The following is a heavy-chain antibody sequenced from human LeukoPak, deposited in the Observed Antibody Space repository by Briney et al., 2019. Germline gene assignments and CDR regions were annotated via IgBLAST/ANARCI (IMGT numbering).Heavy chain of an antibody. CDR2: INTNTGNP. CDR1: GYTFTSYA. Sequence: ASVKVSCKASGYTFTSYAMNWVRQAPGQGLEWMGWINTNTGNPTYAQGFTGRFVFSLDTSVSTAYLQISSLKAEDTAVYYCARLAGAGNPSRYYYYYYGMDVWGQGTTVTVSS. CDR3: ARLAGAGNPSRYYYYYYGMDV. V-gene: IGHV7-4-1*02. D-gene: IGHD6-19*01. J-gene: IGHJ6*02.